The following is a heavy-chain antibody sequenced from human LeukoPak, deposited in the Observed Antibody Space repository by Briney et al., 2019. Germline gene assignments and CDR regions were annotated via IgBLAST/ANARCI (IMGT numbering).Heavy chain of an antibody. D-gene: IGHD1-26*01. CDR2: MNPNSGNT. V-gene: IGHV1-8*01. CDR1: GYTFTSYD. Sequence: ASVKVSCKASGYTFTSYDINWVRQATGQGLEWMGWMNPNSGNTGYAQKFQGRVTMTRNTSISTAYMELSSLRSEDTAVYYCARGSIVGATGGLDLDYWGQGTLVTVSS. CDR3: ARGSIVGATGGLDLDY. J-gene: IGHJ4*02.